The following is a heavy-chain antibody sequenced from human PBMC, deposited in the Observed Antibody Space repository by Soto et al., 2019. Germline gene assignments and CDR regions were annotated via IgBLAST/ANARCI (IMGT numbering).Heavy chain of an antibody. CDR1: GYTFTSYD. V-gene: IGHV1-8*01. CDR3: ATSGRYCSRTSCYVLDAFDI. D-gene: IGHD2-2*01. J-gene: IGHJ3*02. Sequence: DSVKVSCKASGYTFTSYDINWVRQATGXGLEWMGWMNPNSGNTGYAQKFQGRVTMTRNTSISTAYMELSSLRSEDTAVYYCATSGRYCSRTSCYVLDAFDISGQGTIDIVSS. CDR2: MNPNSGNT.